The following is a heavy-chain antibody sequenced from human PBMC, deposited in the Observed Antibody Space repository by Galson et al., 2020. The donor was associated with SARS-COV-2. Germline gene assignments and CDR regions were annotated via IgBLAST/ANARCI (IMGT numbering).Heavy chain of an antibody. D-gene: IGHD3-22*01. CDR3: ARGDSGYYSEYYFDY. Sequence: SETLSLTCTVSGGPISSYYWSWIRQPPGKGLEWIGYIYYSGSTNYNPSLKSRVTISVDTSKNQFSLKLSSVTAADTAVYYCARGDSGYYSEYYFDYWGQGTLVTVSS. J-gene: IGHJ4*02. V-gene: IGHV4-59*08. CDR1: GGPISSYY. CDR2: IYYSGST.